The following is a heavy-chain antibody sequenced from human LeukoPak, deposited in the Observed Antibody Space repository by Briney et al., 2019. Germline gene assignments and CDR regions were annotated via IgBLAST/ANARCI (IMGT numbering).Heavy chain of an antibody. CDR3: ARAPVAGRRLGGSFDY. CDR2: INHSGST. V-gene: IGHV4-34*01. Sequence: SETLSLTCAVYGGSFSGYYWSWIRQPPGKGLEWIGEINHSGSTNYNPSLKSRVTISVDKSKNQFSLKLSSVTAADTAVYYCARAPVAGRRLGGSFDYWGQGTLVTVSS. CDR1: GGSFSGYY. D-gene: IGHD6-19*01. J-gene: IGHJ4*02.